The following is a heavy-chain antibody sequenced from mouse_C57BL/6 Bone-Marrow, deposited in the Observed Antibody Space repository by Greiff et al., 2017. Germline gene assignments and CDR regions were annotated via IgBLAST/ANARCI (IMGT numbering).Heavy chain of an antibody. CDR1: GYTFTSYW. D-gene: IGHD2-3*01. V-gene: IGHV1-50*01. CDR3: AIIYDGYGSY. CDR2: IDPSVSYT. Sequence: VQLQQPGAELVKPGASVKLSCKASGYTFTSYWMQWVKQRPGQGLEWIGEIDPSVSYTNYNQKFKGKATLNVDTASSTAYMQLSSLTSEDSAVYNCAIIYDGYGSYWSQGTTLTVSS. J-gene: IGHJ2*01.